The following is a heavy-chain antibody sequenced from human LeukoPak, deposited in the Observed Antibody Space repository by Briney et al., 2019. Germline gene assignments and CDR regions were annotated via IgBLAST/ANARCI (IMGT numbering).Heavy chain of an antibody. CDR1: GFTFSSFW. J-gene: IGHJ5*02. CDR2: IKTDGSEK. CDR3: ARDYTGYFP. V-gene: IGHV3-7*03. D-gene: IGHD3-9*01. Sequence: PGGSLRPFCAASGFTFSSFWMIWVGQAPGKGLMCVANIKTDGSEKYYVDSVKGRFTTSRDNAKNSSYLQMNSLRAEDTAVYYCARDYTGYFPWGQGTLVIVSS.